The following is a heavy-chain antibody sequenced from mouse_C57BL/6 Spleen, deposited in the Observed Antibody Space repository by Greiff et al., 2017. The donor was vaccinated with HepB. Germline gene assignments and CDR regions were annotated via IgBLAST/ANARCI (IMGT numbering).Heavy chain of an antibody. Sequence: QVQLQQSGAELARPGASVKLSCKASGYTFTSYGISWVKQRTGQGLEWIGEIYPRSGNTYYNEKFKGKATLTADKSSSTAYMELRSLTSEDSAVYFWARQFAYWGQGTLVTVAA. CDR3: ARQFAY. J-gene: IGHJ3*01. CDR1: GYTFTSYG. CDR2: IYPRSGNT. V-gene: IGHV1-81*01.